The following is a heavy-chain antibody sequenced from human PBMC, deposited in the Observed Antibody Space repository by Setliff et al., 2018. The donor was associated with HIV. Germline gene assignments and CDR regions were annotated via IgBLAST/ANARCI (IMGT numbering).Heavy chain of an antibody. V-gene: IGHV4-34*01. Sequence: SETLSLTCAVYGGSFSAYYWSWIRQTPGKGLEWIGEINHSGGTNYNPSLKSRVTMSVDTSKNQFSLKLSSVTAADTAVFYCERGGYSYGFGRHRAYFQYWGQGTQVTVSS. D-gene: IGHD5-18*01. J-gene: IGHJ1*01. CDR1: GGSFSAYY. CDR3: ERGGYSYGFGRHRAYFQY. CDR2: INHSGGT.